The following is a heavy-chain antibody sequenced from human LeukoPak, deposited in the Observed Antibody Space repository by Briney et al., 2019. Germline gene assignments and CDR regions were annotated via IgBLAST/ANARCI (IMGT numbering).Heavy chain of an antibody. CDR3: AKEPNPYSSGWYFQD. CDR1: GFAFTNYG. Sequence: GGSLRLSCAASGFAFTNYGMQWVRQAPGKGLEWVAVVSHGGSTTFYADSVKGRFTISRDNSKNTLDLQMDSLRPEDTAVYYCAKEPNPYSSGWYFQDWGQGTLVTVSS. V-gene: IGHV3-30*18. J-gene: IGHJ1*01. D-gene: IGHD6-25*01. CDR2: VSHGGSTT.